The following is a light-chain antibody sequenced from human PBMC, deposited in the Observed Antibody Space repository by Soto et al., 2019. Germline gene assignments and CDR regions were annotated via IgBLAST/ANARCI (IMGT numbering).Light chain of an antibody. CDR2: GAS. CDR3: QQYNSLPPLT. Sequence: EIVMTQSPDTLSVSPGDRATLSCRASQTVSTNLAWYQQKPGQAPRLLIYGASTRATGVPDRFSGSGSRTEFTLTISSLQSEDFAVYYCQQYNSLPPLTFGQGTKVEIK. CDR1: QTVSTN. V-gene: IGKV3-15*01. J-gene: IGKJ1*01.